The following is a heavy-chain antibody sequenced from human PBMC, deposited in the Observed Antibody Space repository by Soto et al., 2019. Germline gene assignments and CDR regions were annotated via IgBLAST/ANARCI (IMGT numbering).Heavy chain of an antibody. CDR2: IYWDDDK. CDR1: GFSLRTSGAG. V-gene: IGHV2-5*02. D-gene: IGHD3-10*01. Sequence: QITLKESGPTLVKPTQTLTLTCTFSGFSLRTSGAGVGWFRQPPGEAPEWLGTIYWDDDKRYRPSLERRLTITKDSSKTQVVFTMTNMGPVDTATYFCVHRRFGFGDSYDYWGQGTLVTVSS. CDR3: VHRRFGFGDSYDY. J-gene: IGHJ4*02.